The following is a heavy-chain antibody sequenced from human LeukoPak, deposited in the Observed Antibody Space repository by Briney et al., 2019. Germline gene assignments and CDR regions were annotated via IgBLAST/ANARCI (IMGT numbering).Heavy chain of an antibody. Sequence: SETLSLTCTVSSASITNYYWSWIRQPPGKGLEYIGHIYYTGTTDYNPSLKSRVTMSVDTSKNQFSLSLISVTASDTAVYFCEWAPWQHYFDYWGQGTLVAGSS. CDR3: EWAPWQHYFDY. CDR1: SASITNYY. V-gene: IGHV4-59*01. J-gene: IGHJ4*02. D-gene: IGHD1-26*01. CDR2: IYYTGTT.